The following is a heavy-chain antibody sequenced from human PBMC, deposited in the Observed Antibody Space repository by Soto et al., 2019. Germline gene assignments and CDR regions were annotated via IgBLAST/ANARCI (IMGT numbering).Heavy chain of an antibody. CDR1: KFFISSSW. D-gene: IGHD2-15*01. Sequence: EVQLEESGGGLVQPGGSLRLSCTASKFFISSSWMSWVRQAPGKGLEWVANIKEDGGLRRYVDSVKGRFTISSDNGKNAVYLQMNSLRADDTAVYYCTCARSSVEPGGFVENWGQGTLVTVSS. V-gene: IGHV3-7*03. CDR3: TCARSSVEPGGFVEN. J-gene: IGHJ4*02. CDR2: IKEDGGLR.